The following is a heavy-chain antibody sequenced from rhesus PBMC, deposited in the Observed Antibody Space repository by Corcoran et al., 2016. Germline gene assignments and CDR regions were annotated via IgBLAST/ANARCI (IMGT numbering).Heavy chain of an antibody. D-gene: IGHD3-22*01. CDR1: GGSISGYSY. CDR2: IYGNSANN. CDR3: ARDKGPTGVITPFY. J-gene: IGHJ4*01. V-gene: IGHV4-73*01. Sequence: QVQLQQWGEGLVKPSETLSLTCAFYGGSISGYSYWSWIRQPPGQGMEWIGYIYGNSANNNYIPTRKNRVTISKDTSKNQFSLKLSSVTAADTAVYYCARDKGPTGVITPFYWGQGVLVTVSS.